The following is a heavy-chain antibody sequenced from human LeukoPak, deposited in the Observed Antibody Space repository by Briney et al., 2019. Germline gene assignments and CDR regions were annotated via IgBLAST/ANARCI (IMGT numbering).Heavy chain of an antibody. CDR3: ATDMSTIFGVAEYFQH. CDR2: FDPEDGET. V-gene: IGHV1-24*01. D-gene: IGHD3-3*01. Sequence: GASVKVSCKVSGYTLTELSMHWVRQAPGKGLEWMGGFDPEDGETIYAQKFQGRVTMTEDTSTDTAYMEPSSLRSEDTAVYYCATDMSTIFGVAEYFQHWGQGTLVTVSS. CDR1: GYTLTELS. J-gene: IGHJ1*01.